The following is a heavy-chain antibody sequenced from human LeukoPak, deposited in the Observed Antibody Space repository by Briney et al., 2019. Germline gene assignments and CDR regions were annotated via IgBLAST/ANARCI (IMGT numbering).Heavy chain of an antibody. CDR3: AKDMRGRGYSYGYYYYYYYMDV. Sequence: GGSLRLSCAASGFTVSSNYMSWVRQAPGKGLEWVSVIYSGGSTYYADSVKGRFTISRDNSKNSLYLQMNSLRTEDTALYYCAKDMRGRGYSYGYYYYYYYMDVWGKGTTVTVSS. D-gene: IGHD5-18*01. CDR1: GFTVSSNY. V-gene: IGHV3-53*05. J-gene: IGHJ6*03. CDR2: IYSGGST.